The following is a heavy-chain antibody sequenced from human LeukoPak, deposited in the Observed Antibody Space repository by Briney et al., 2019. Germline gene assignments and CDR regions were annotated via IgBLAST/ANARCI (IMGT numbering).Heavy chain of an antibody. D-gene: IGHD3-16*02. V-gene: IGHV4-39*01. CDR3: ARYLLTFGGVIVHNWFDP. CDR1: GGSISSSSYY. CDR2: IYYSGST. Sequence: SETLSLTCTVSGGSISSSSYYWGWIRQPPGKGLEWIGSIYYSGSTYYNPSLKSRVTIPVDTSKNQFSLKLSSVTAADTAVYYCARYLLTFGGVIVHNWFDPWGQGTLVTVSS. J-gene: IGHJ5*02.